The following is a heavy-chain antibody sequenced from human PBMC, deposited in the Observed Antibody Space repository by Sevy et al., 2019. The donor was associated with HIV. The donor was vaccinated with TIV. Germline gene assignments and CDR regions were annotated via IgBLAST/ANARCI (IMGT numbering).Heavy chain of an antibody. Sequence: GGSLRLSCAASGFTFSKYSMSWVRQPPGKGLEWVSTLSFGCGEINYADSVKGRFTISRDNSKSSVYLQMNNLRPEDTAVYYCAREGCAKPHDYWGQGTLVTVSS. CDR2: LSFGCGEI. J-gene: IGHJ4*02. V-gene: IGHV3-23*01. D-gene: IGHD2-2*02. CDR3: AREGCAKPHDY. CDR1: GFTFSKYS.